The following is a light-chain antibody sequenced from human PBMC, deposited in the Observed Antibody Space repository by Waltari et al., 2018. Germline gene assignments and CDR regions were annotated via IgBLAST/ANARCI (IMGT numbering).Light chain of an antibody. CDR1: QSVLYSSNDKNY. V-gene: IGKV4-1*01. J-gene: IGKJ1*01. CDR2: WAS. Sequence: DIVMTQSPDSLAVSLGERATINCKSSQSVLYSSNDKNYLAWYQQKPGQPPKLLIYWASTRQSGVPDRFSGSGSGTDFTLTISSLQAEDVAVYYCQQYYRKRTCGQGTKVEI. CDR3: QQYYRKRT.